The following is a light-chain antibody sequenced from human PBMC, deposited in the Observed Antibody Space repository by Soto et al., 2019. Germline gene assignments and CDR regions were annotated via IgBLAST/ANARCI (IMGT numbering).Light chain of an antibody. V-gene: IGLV8-61*01. Sequence: QTVVSQEPSFSVSPGETVTLTCCLTSASVLTSYYPSWYQQTPGQAPRTLIYSTNIRSSGVPDRFSGSILGNKAALTITGAQAEDESDYYCALYVGSGTVVFGGGTKLTVL. CDR3: ALYVGSGTVV. CDR2: STN. J-gene: IGLJ2*01. CDR1: SASVLTSYY.